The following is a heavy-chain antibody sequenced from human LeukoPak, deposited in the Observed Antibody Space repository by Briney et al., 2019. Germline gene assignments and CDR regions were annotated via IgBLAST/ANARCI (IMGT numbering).Heavy chain of an antibody. Sequence: PGGSLRLSCAASGFTFSNYGMHWVRQAPGKGLEWLAIISYDGSIKYYADSVTGRFNISRDNSMNTLYLQMSSLTTDDTAVYYCANLYSGSPSDAFDVWGQGTMVTVSS. CDR2: ISYDGSIK. CDR3: ANLYSGSPSDAFDV. D-gene: IGHD1-26*01. CDR1: GFTFSNYG. J-gene: IGHJ3*01. V-gene: IGHV3-30*18.